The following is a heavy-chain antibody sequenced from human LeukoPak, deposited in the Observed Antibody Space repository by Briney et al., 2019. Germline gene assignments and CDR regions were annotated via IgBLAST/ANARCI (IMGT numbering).Heavy chain of an antibody. CDR2: IKQDGSEK. D-gene: IGHD6-6*01. J-gene: IGHJ4*02. V-gene: IGHV3-7*01. CDR3: ARSVSSSSGEGYFDY. CDR1: GFTFSSYW. Sequence: GGSLRLSCAASGFTFSSYWMSWVRQAPGKGLEWVANIKQDGSEKYYVDSVKGRFTISRDNAKNSLYLQMNSLRAVDTAVYYCARSVSSSSGEGYFDYWGQGTLVTVSS.